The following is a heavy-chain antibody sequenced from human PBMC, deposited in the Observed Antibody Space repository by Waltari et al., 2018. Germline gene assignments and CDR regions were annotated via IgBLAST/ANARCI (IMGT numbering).Heavy chain of an antibody. Sequence: QVQLVQSGAEVKKPGSSVKVSCKASGGTFSSYAISWVRQAPGQGLEWMGRIIPIFGTANYAQKFQGRVTITADKSTSTAYMELSSLRSEDTAVYYCARDIPMGNDYSNYVFDYWGQGTLVTVSS. CDR1: GGTFSSYA. D-gene: IGHD4-4*01. CDR3: ARDIPMGNDYSNYVFDY. V-gene: IGHV1-69*08. J-gene: IGHJ4*02. CDR2: IIPIFGTA.